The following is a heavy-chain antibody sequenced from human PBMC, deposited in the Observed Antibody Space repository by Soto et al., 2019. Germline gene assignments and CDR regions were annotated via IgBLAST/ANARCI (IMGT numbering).Heavy chain of an antibody. J-gene: IGHJ4*02. CDR1: GYTFTSFG. D-gene: IGHD4-17*01. Sequence: ASVKVSCKASGYTFTSFGITWVRQAPGQGLEWMGWISTYNGNTNYAQKLQGRVTMTTDTSTSTAYMELRSLRSDDTAVYYCARSPGYGGNFEQDYWGQGTLVTVS. CDR2: ISTYNGNT. CDR3: ARSPGYGGNFEQDY. V-gene: IGHV1-18*01.